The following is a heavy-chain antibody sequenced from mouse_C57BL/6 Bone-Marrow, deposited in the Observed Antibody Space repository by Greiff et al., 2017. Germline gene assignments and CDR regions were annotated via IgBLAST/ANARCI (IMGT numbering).Heavy chain of an antibody. Sequence: EVMLVESGPELVKPGASVKIPCKASGYTFTDYNMDWVKQSHGKSLEWIGDINPNNGGTIYNQKFKGKATLTVDKSSSTAYMELRSLTSEDTAVYYCARLGDGYYVRAMDYWGQGTSVTVSS. V-gene: IGHV1-18*01. CDR2: INPNNGGT. D-gene: IGHD2-3*01. CDR3: ARLGDGYYVRAMDY. CDR1: GYTFTDYN. J-gene: IGHJ4*01.